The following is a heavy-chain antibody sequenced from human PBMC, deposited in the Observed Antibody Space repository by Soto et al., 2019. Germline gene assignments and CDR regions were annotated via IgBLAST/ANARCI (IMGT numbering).Heavy chain of an antibody. CDR3: VLVPNDTSTVRRLDV. J-gene: IGHJ6*02. CDR1: GFTFSSYS. D-gene: IGHD2-2*01. V-gene: IGHV3-21*01. CDR2: ISSSSSYI. Sequence: PGGSLRLSSAASGFTFSSYSMTWVRQAPGKGLEWVSSISSSSSYIYYADSVKGRFTISRGNAKNSLYLQMNSLRAEDTAVYYCVLVPNDTSTVRRLDVFGPLTMFILPS.